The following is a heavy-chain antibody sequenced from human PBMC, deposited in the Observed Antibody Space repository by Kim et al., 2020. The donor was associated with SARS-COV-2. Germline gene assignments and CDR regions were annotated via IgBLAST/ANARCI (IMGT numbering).Heavy chain of an antibody. CDR2: INHSGST. V-gene: IGHV4-34*01. CDR1: GGSFSGYY. CDR3: ARGPGSSSRGGKWFDP. D-gene: IGHD6-6*01. J-gene: IGHJ5*02. Sequence: SETLSLTCAVYGGSFSGYYWSWIRQPPGKGLEWIGEINHSGSTNYNPSLKSRVTISVDTSKNQFSLKLSSVTAADTAVYYCARGPGSSSRGGKWFDPWGQGTLVTVSS.